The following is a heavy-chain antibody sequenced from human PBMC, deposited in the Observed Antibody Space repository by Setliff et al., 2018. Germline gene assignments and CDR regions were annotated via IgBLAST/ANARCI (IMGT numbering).Heavy chain of an antibody. CDR1: GGSITSGSFY. D-gene: IGHD4-4*01. CDR3: ATGPRDSRNYLTWLNP. Sequence: SETLSLTRTVSGGSITSGSFYWSWIRQPAGKKLEWIGRIHASGSPDYNPSFKSRVTISRDTSTNQFSLKLGSVTAADTAVYYCATGPRDSRNYLTWLNPWGQGTLVTVSS. CDR2: IHASGSP. V-gene: IGHV4-61*02. J-gene: IGHJ5*02.